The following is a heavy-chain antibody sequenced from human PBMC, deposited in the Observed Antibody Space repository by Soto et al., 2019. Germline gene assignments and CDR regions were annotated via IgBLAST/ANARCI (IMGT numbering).Heavy chain of an antibody. Sequence: SETLSLTCTVSGGSISSYYWGWIRQPPGKGLEWIGYIYYSGSTNYNPSLKSRVTISVDTSKNQFSLKLSSVTAADTAVYYCARDRIAAAGGWFDPWGQGTLVTVSS. J-gene: IGHJ5*02. CDR2: IYYSGST. V-gene: IGHV4-59*01. CDR1: GGSISSYY. CDR3: ARDRIAAAGGWFDP. D-gene: IGHD6-13*01.